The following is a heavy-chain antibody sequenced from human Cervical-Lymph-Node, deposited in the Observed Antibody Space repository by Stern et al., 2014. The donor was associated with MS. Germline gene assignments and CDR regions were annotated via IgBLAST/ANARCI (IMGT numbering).Heavy chain of an antibody. J-gene: IGHJ5*02. CDR1: GG. CDR3: ARGSGDNWFGP. CDR2: VIPFVGTS. V-gene: IGHV1-69*06. D-gene: IGHD3-10*01. Sequence: VQLVESGAEVKKPGSSVKVSCKSSGGISWVRQAPGQGLEWMGVVIPFVGTSNYAQKFQGRVIITADTSTNTTYLHLSRLTSADTAVYYWARGSGDNWFGPWGQGTLVTVSS.